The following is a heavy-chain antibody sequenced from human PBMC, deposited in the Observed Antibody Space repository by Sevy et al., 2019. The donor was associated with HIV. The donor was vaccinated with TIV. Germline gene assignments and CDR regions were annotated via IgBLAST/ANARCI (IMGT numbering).Heavy chain of an antibody. D-gene: IGHD3-9*01. Sequence: SETLSLTCTVSGYCMSSAYSWGWIRQPPGKGLEWIANINHDGSTYYNASLNSRVTISIDTSKNQFSLKLSSVTAADTAVYYCSSFGRLIIINDDTFEIWGQGSMVTVSS. V-gene: IGHV4-38-2*02. CDR1: GYCMSSAYS. J-gene: IGHJ3*02. CDR3: SSFGRLIIINDDTFEI. CDR2: INHDGST.